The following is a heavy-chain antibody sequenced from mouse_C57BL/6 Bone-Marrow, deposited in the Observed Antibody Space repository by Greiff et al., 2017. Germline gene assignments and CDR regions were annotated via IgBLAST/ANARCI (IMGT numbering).Heavy chain of an antibody. CDR3: AREGDYDGGFAY. CDR2: IYPGGGYT. D-gene: IGHD2-4*01. J-gene: IGHJ3*01. V-gene: IGHV1-63*01. Sequence: QVRLQQSGAELVRPGTSVKMSCKASGYTFTNYWIGWAKQRPGHGLEWIGDIYPGGGYTNYNEKFKGKAKLTADKSSSTAYMQFSSLTSEDSAIYYCAREGDYDGGFAYWGQGTLVTVSA. CDR1: GYTFTNYW.